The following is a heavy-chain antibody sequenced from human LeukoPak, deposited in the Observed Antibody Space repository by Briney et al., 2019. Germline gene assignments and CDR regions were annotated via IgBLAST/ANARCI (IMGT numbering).Heavy chain of an antibody. CDR1: GYSFSDHR. V-gene: IGHV5-51*01. Sequence: GESLKISCKGTGYSFSDHRIGWGRQTPGKGLEWMGIIYHGNSETRYSPSFQGQVTIPADKSISTAYLQWSNLKASDTAMYFCAWDSGGYPDFWGQGTLVTVTS. J-gene: IGHJ4*02. CDR2: IYHGNSET. CDR3: AWDSGGYPDF. D-gene: IGHD6-19*01.